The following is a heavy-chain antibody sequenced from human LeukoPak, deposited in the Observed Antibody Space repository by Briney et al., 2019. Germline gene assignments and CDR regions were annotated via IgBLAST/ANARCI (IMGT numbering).Heavy chain of an antibody. CDR2: IYTSGST. Sequence: PSETLSLTCTVSGGSISSSSYYWGWIRQPPGKGLEWIGRIYTSGSTNYNPSLKSRVTMSVDTSKNQFSLKLSSVTAADTAVYYCAIGYCSSTSCYPPQFREYWGQGTLVTVSS. J-gene: IGHJ4*02. CDR3: AIGYCSSTSCYPPQFREY. V-gene: IGHV4-61*05. D-gene: IGHD2-2*01. CDR1: GGSISSSSYY.